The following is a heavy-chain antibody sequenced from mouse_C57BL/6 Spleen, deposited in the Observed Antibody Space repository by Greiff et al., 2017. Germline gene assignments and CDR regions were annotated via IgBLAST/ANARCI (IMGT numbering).Heavy chain of an antibody. V-gene: IGHV5-4*01. D-gene: IGHD2-1*01. J-gene: IGHJ4*01. CDR3: ARDRGIYYGNYYYYAMDY. CDR1: GFTFSSYA. CDR2: ISDGGSYT. Sequence: EVKLVESGGGLVKPGGSLKLSCAASGFTFSSYAMSWVRQTPEKRLEWVATISDGGSYTYYPDNVKGRFTISRDNAKNNLYLQMSHLKSEDTAMYYCARDRGIYYGNYYYYAMDYWGQGTSVTVSS.